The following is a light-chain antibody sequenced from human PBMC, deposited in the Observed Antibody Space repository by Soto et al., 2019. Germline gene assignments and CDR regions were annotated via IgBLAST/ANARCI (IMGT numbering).Light chain of an antibody. CDR3: HQYVSSPFT. CDR2: GAS. V-gene: IGKV3-20*01. J-gene: IGKJ4*01. Sequence: EIVLTQSPGTLSLSPGERATLSCRASQSVSSSYLAWYQQKPGQAPRLLIYGASSRATGIPDRFSGSGSGTDFTLTISRLEPEDFAVYYCHQYVSSPFTFGGGTKVEIK. CDR1: QSVSSSY.